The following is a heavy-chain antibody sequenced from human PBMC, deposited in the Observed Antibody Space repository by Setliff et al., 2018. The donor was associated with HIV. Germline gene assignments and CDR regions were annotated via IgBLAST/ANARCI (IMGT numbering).Heavy chain of an antibody. V-gene: IGHV4-59*08. Sequence: KASETLSLTCTVSGGSIRSYYWSWIRQSPGKGLVWIGYVFYNGDTAYNPSLKSRLTISVDTSKSQFSLKLTSVTAADTAVYYCARQMTIPGVAVTPVDYWGQGALVTVSS. D-gene: IGHD3-3*01. CDR2: VFYNGDT. CDR3: ARQMTIPGVAVTPVDY. CDR1: GGSIRSYY. J-gene: IGHJ4*02.